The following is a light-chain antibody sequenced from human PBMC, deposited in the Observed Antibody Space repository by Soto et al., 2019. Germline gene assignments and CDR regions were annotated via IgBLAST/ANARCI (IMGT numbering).Light chain of an antibody. V-gene: IGKV3-20*01. J-gene: IGKJ4*01. CDR3: QQYGSSPLT. Sequence: EIVLTQSPGTLSLSPGERASLSCRASQSVSRNYVAWYQFKPGQAPRLLIYDTSTRATGIPDRFSGSGSGADFTLTISRLEPEDFAVYFCQQYGSSPLTFGGGSKVEIK. CDR1: QSVSRNY. CDR2: DTS.